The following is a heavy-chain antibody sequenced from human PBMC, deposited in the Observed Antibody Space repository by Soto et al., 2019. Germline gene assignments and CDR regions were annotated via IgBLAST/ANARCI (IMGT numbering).Heavy chain of an antibody. CDR1: GYSIGSGYY. CDR3: ARTFDYYGMDV. J-gene: IGHJ6*02. Sequence: SETLSLTCAVSGYSIGSGYYWAWIRQSPGKGLEWIGSIYHAGSVYYNPSLNGRVALSMDTSKNHFSLKLTSVTAADTAVYYCARTFDYYGMDVWGQGTTVTV. CDR2: IYHAGSV. V-gene: IGHV4-38-2*01.